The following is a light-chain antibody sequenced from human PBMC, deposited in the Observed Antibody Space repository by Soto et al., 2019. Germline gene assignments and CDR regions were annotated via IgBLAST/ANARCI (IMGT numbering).Light chain of an antibody. V-gene: IGLV2-14*03. J-gene: IGLJ1*01. CDR2: DVN. Sequence: QSALTQPASVSGSPGQSITISCTGTSSDVGGYNFVSWYQQHPDKVPKLMIFDVNRRPSGVSDRFSGSKSGNTASLTISGPQAEDEGDYYCCSYTSSSTHVFGSGTKVTVL. CDR3: CSYTSSSTHV. CDR1: SSDVGGYNF.